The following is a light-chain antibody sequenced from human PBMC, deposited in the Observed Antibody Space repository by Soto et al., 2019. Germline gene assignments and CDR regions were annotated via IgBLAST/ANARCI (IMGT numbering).Light chain of an antibody. CDR3: YQYGSLPRT. Sequence: ENVLTQSPGTLSLSPGERATLSCRASQFVSSKYLAWYQQKRGQGPRLLIYGASNRATGIPDRFSGSGSGTDFTLIVSRLEPEDFAVYYCYQYGSLPRTFGQGTRVEI. V-gene: IGKV3-20*01. CDR2: GAS. J-gene: IGKJ1*01. CDR1: QFVSSKY.